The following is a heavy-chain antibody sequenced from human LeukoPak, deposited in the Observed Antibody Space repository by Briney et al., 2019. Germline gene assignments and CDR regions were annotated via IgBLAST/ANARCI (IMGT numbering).Heavy chain of an antibody. Sequence: SETLSLTCTVSGGSISSYYWSWIRQPAGEGLEWIGRIYTSGSTNYNPSLKSRVTMSVDTSKNQFSLKLSSVTAADTAVYYCARVLGSSGWYPLDYWGQGTLVTVSS. CDR2: IYTSGST. J-gene: IGHJ4*02. D-gene: IGHD6-19*01. CDR3: ARVLGSSGWYPLDY. CDR1: GGSISSYY. V-gene: IGHV4-4*07.